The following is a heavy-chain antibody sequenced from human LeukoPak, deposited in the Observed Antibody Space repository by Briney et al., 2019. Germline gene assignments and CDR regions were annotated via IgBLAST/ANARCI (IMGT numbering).Heavy chain of an antibody. CDR2: ISGSGDST. CDR1: GFTFSTYG. Sequence: TGGTLRLSCAASGFTFSTYGMSWVRQAPGKGLEWVSAISGSGDSTYYADSVKGRFTISRDNSKNTLYLQMNSLRAEDTAVYYCARSVGQTYYYYYYYMDVWGKGTTVTVSS. CDR3: ARSVGQTYYYYYYYMDV. J-gene: IGHJ6*03. V-gene: IGHV3-23*01.